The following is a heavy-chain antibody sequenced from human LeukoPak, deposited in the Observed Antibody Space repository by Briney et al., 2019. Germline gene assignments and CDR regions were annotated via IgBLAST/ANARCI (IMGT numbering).Heavy chain of an antibody. V-gene: IGHV3-23*01. Sequence: GGSLRLSCAASGFTFSSYAMSWVRQAPGKGLEWVSAISGSGGSTYYADSVKGWFTISRDNSKNTLYLQMNSLRAEDTAVYYCASMVITFGGVIVDDYWGQGTLVTVSS. CDR3: ASMVITFGGVIVDDY. J-gene: IGHJ4*02. CDR1: GFTFSSYA. D-gene: IGHD3-16*02. CDR2: ISGSGGST.